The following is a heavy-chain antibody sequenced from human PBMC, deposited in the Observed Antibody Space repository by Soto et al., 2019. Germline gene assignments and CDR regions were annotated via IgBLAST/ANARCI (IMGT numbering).Heavy chain of an antibody. CDR2: IYYSGST. J-gene: IGHJ4*02. D-gene: IGHD3-10*01. Sequence: TETLSLTCTVYGGSISSSSYYWGGIRQPTRKGLEWIGSIYYSGSTDYNPALKRRVTISVDTSKNQFSLKRSSVTAADTAAYYSPRLRIIFVRGVTPPPGVFVYWGPATLGTGSS. CDR3: PRLRIIFVRGVTPPPGVFVY. CDR1: GGSISSSSYY. V-gene: IGHV4-39*01.